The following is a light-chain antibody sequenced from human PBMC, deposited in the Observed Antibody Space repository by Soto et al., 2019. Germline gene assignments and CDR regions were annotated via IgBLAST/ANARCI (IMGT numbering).Light chain of an antibody. Sequence: DIQLTQSHSTLSTSVGDRVTLTCRASQSISSWLAWYQQKPGKAPKLLIYDASSLESGVPSRFSGSGSGTEFTLTISSLQPDDFATYYCQQANNFPWTFGQGTKV. CDR2: DAS. CDR1: QSISSW. J-gene: IGKJ1*01. CDR3: QQANNFPWT. V-gene: IGKV1-5*01.